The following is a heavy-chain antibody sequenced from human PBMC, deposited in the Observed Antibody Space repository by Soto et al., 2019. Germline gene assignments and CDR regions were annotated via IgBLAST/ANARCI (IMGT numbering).Heavy chain of an antibody. CDR1: GYSFTSYW. CDR2: IYPGDSDT. CDR3: ARVDSSGCSEY. D-gene: IGHD6-25*01. J-gene: IGHJ4*02. Sequence: LKISCKGSGYSFTSYWIGWVRQMPGKGLECMGFIYPGDSDTTYSPSFQGHVTISADKYSSTAYLQWSSLKASDTAMYYCARVDSSGCSEYWGQGTLVTVSS. V-gene: IGHV5-51*01.